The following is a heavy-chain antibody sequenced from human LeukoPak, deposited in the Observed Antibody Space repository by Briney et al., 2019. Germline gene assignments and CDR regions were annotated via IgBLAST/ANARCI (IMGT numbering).Heavy chain of an antibody. J-gene: IGHJ3*02. CDR1: GFDFGGACG. Sequence: GDSLRLSCAPSGFDFGGACGMGWVRQAPDKGLEWVATISGSGDTTHYADAGKGRFTISRDNSKNSLYLQMNSLRAEDTAVYYCAKDSLGGYYGSGSYYNSDDAFDIWGQGTMVTVSS. CDR2: ISGSGDTT. D-gene: IGHD3-10*01. CDR3: AKDSLGGYYGSGSYYNSDDAFDI. V-gene: IGHV3-23*01.